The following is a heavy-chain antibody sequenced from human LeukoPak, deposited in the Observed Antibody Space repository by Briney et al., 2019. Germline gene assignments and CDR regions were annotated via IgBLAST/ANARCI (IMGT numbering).Heavy chain of an antibody. D-gene: IGHD2-21*02. CDR2: IIPIFGTA. J-gene: IGHJ3*02. V-gene: IGHV1-69*05. CDR3: ARDVTSIVVVTANYGDQIGDAFDI. CDR1: GGTFSSYA. Sequence: SVKVSCKASGGTFSSYAISWVRQAPGQGLEWMGGIIPIFGTANYAQKFQGRVTITTDESTSTAYMELSSPRSEDTAVYYCARDVTSIVVVTANYGDQIGDAFDIWGQGTMVTVSS.